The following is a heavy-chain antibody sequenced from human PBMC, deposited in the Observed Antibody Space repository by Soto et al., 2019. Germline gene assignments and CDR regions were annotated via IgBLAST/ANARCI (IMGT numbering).Heavy chain of an antibody. CDR3: ARGTYYDFWSGHYYYGMDV. V-gene: IGHV1-8*01. Sequence: ASVKVSFKASGYTFTSYDINWLRQATGQGLEWMGWMNPNSGNTGYAQKFQGRVTMTRNTSISTAYMELSSLRSEDTAVYYCARGTYYDFWSGHYYYGMDVWGQGTTVTVSS. J-gene: IGHJ6*02. CDR2: MNPNSGNT. D-gene: IGHD3-3*01. CDR1: GYTFTSYD.